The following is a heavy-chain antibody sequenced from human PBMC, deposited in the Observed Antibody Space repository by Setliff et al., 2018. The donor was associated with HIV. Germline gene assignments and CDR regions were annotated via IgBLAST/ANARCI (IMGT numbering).Heavy chain of an antibody. V-gene: IGHV4-39*02. J-gene: IGHJ4*02. Sequence: SETLSLTCNVSGVSFTSSTYYWGWVRQPPGKGLEWIGSIYYSGTTYYKSSLKSRVTISVDTSESHFSLRLNSVSAADTGVYYCAIRDWSFDFWSGYYQRDFWSQGTLVTVSS. D-gene: IGHD3-3*01. CDR3: AIRDWSFDFWSGYYQRDF. CDR1: GVSFTSSTYY. CDR2: IYYSGTT.